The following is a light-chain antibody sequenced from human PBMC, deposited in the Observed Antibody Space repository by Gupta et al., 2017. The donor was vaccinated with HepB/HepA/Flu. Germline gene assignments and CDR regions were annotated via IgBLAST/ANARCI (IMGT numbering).Light chain of an antibody. CDR3: QQSYSTPWT. CDR2: AAS. V-gene: IGKV1-39*01. CDR1: QSIRTY. J-gene: IGKJ1*01. Sequence: DIQMTQSPSSLSASVGDRVTITCRASQSIRTYLNWFQQKPGKAPRVIIYAASTLQSGVPSRFSGSGSGTXFTLTIXSLQPEDFTTYYCQQSYSTPWTFGXGTKVEIK.